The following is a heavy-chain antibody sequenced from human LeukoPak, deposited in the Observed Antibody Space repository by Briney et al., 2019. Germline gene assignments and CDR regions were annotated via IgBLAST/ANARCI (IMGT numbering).Heavy chain of an antibody. V-gene: IGHV3-11*01. CDR1: GFTFSDYY. Sequence: GGSLRLSCAASGFTFSDYYMSWIRQAPGKGLEWVSYISSSGSTIYYADSVKGRFTISRYNAKNSPYLQMNSLRAEDTAVYYCARALVGAYYYYMDVWGKGTTVTVSS. J-gene: IGHJ6*03. CDR2: ISSSGSTI. CDR3: ARALVGAYYYYMDV. D-gene: IGHD1-26*01.